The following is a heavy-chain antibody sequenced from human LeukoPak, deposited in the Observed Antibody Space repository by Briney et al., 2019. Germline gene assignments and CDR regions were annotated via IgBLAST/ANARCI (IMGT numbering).Heavy chain of an antibody. D-gene: IGHD3-22*01. Sequence: GASAKVSCKASGYTFTGYYMHWVRQAPGQGREWMGRINPNSGGTNYAQKFQGRVTMTRDTSISTAYMELSRLRSDDTAVYYCASPLTYYYDSSGYSSDYWGQGTLVTVSS. J-gene: IGHJ4*02. CDR3: ASPLTYYYDSSGYSSDY. CDR1: GYTFTGYY. CDR2: INPNSGGT. V-gene: IGHV1-2*06.